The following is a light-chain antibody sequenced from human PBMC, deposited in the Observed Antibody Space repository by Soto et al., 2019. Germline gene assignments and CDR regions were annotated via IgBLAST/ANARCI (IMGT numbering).Light chain of an antibody. J-gene: IGKJ3*01. V-gene: IGKV2-28*01. Sequence: DIVMTQSPLSLPVTPGEPASISCRSSQSLLHSNGNNYLQWFLQKPGQSPQLLIHLGSSRASGVPDRFSGSGSGTDFTLKISRVEAEDVGVYYCMQALRTSFTFGPGTKVDI. CDR1: QSLLHSNGNNY. CDR3: MQALRTSFT. CDR2: LGS.